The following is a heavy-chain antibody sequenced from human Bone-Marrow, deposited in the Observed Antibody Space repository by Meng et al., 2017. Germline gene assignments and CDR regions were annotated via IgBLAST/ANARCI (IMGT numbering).Heavy chain of an antibody. CDR1: GGSYIDFY. D-gene: IGHD4-11*01. CDR2: INHSGST. V-gene: IGHV4-34*01. Sequence: QVSLQQWGAGLLEPSETLFPTVVASGGSYIDFYWSCIRQPPGKGLGGIGEINHSGSTNYNPSLESRATISVDTSQNNLSLKLSSVTAADSAVYYCARGPTTMAHDFDYWGQGTLVTVSS. J-gene: IGHJ4*02. CDR3: ARGPTTMAHDFDY.